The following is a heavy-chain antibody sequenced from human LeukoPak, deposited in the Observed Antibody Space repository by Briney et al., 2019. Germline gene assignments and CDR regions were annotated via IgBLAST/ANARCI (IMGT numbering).Heavy chain of an antibody. CDR1: GGSISSGGYY. J-gene: IGHJ4*02. CDR3: AREGYSYGLHY. CDR2: IYTSGST. D-gene: IGHD5-18*01. Sequence: SQTLSLTCTVSGGSISSGGYYWSWIRQPAGKGLEWIGRIYTSGSTNYNPSLKSRVTISVDTSKNQFSLKLSSVTAADTAVYYCAREGYSYGLHYWGQGTLVTVSS. V-gene: IGHV4-61*02.